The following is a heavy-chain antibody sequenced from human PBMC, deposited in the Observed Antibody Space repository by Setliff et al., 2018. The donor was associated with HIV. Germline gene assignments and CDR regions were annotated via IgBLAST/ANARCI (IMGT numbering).Heavy chain of an antibody. J-gene: IGHJ3*02. D-gene: IGHD3-22*01. V-gene: IGHV4-28*01. CDR1: GGSISSSNW. CDR2: IYYTGIT. CDR3: AADSSGYTFDI. Sequence: PSETLSLTCAVSGGSISSSNWWRWIRQPPGKGLEYIGYIYYTGITNYNPSLKSRVTMSIDTSKNHFSLKLTSVTAADTAVYYCAADSSGYTFDIWGQGTVVTVSS.